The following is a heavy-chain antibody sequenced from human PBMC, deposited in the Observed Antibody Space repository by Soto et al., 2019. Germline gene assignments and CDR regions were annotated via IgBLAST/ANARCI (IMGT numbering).Heavy chain of an antibody. CDR1: GGSINNYY. D-gene: IGHD6-19*01. CDR2: IHYSGST. Sequence: QVQLQESGPGLVKPSETLSLTCTVSGGSINNYYWSWIRQPPGKGLEWIGYIHYSGSTNYNPSLKSRVTISLVTSKNQFSRDLSSVTAADTAVYYCARDRIRSMRTGWPEWFDPWGQGTLVTVSS. CDR3: ARDRIRSMRTGWPEWFDP. J-gene: IGHJ5*02. V-gene: IGHV4-59*01.